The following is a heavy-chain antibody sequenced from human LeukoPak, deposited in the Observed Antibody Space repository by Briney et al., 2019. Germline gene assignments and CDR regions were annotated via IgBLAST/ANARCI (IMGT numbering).Heavy chain of an antibody. CDR1: GYTFTSYG. CDR3: ARDRQDSRLLRADP. V-gene: IGHV1-2*02. CDR2: INPNSGGT. J-gene: IGHJ5*02. Sequence: ASVKVSCKASGYTFTSYGISWVRQAPGQGLEWMGWINPNSGGTNYAQKFQGRVTMTRDTSISTAYMELSRLRSDDTAVYYCARDRQDSRLLRADPWGQGTLVTVSS. D-gene: IGHD2-15*01.